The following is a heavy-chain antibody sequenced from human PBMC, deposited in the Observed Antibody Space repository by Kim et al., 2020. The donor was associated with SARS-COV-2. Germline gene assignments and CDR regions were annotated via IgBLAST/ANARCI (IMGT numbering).Heavy chain of an antibody. D-gene: IGHD1-26*01. Sequence: ASVKVSCKASGYTFTSYYMHWVRQAPGQGLEWMGIINPSGGSTSYAQKFQGRVTMTRDTSTSTVYMELSSLRSEDTAVYYCAKASYSGSHYYYYYGMDVWGQGTTVTVSS. CDR2: INPSGGST. J-gene: IGHJ6*02. CDR3: AKASYSGSHYYYYYGMDV. CDR1: GYTFTSYY. V-gene: IGHV1-46*01.